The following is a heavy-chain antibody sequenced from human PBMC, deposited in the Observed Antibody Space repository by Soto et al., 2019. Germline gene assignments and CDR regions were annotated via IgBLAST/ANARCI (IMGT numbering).Heavy chain of an antibody. CDR3: ARADVAASATGYYYYMDV. CDR2: INHSGST. Sequence: TSETLSLTCAVYGGSFSGYYWTWIRQPPGKGLEWIGEINHSGSTNFNPSLKSRVTISVDMSKSQFSLKLSPVTAADTAVYYCARADVAASATGYYYYMDVWDKGTTVTVSS. V-gene: IGHV4-34*01. CDR1: GGSFSGYY. J-gene: IGHJ6*03. D-gene: IGHD6-19*01.